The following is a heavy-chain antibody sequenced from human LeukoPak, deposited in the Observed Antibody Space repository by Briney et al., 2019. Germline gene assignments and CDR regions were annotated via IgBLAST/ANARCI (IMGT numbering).Heavy chain of an antibody. CDR2: IYYTGIT. CDR3: AKNIGGARDHWFAP. Sequence: KTSETLSLTCTVSGGSINSYYWSWIRQPPGKGLEWIGRIYYTGITTYNPSLKSRVTISVDTSKNQFSLTLTSVAAADTAVYYCAKNIGGARDHWFAPWGQGTLVAVSS. V-gene: IGHV4-59*01. CDR1: GGSINSYY. D-gene: IGHD4-17*01. J-gene: IGHJ5*02.